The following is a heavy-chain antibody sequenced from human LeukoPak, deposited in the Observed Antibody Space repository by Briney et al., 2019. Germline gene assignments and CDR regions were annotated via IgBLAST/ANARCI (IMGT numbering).Heavy chain of an antibody. V-gene: IGHV4-30-4*07. CDR3: ARRVGDNCSSTSCYEDY. Sequence: SETLSLTCAVSGGSISSGGYSWSWIRQPPGKGLEWIGYIYYSGSTYYNPSLKSRVTISVDTSKNQFSLKLSSVTAADTAVYYCARRVGDNCSSTSCYEDYWGQGTLVTVSS. J-gene: IGHJ4*02. CDR1: GGSISSGGYS. CDR2: IYYSGST. D-gene: IGHD2-2*01.